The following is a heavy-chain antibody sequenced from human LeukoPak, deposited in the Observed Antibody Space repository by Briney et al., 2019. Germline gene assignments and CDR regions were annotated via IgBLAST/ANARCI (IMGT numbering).Heavy chain of an antibody. CDR2: INHSGST. CDR1: GGSFSGYY. D-gene: IGHD2-2*01. V-gene: IGHV4-34*01. J-gene: IGHJ6*02. Sequence: SETLSLTCAVSGGSFSGYYWSWIRQPPGKGLEWVGEINHSGSTNYNPSLKSRVTITVDTSKTQFSLKLSSVTAADTAVYYCARGSPIVVVPASIEGDNYYGMDVWGQGTTVTVSS. CDR3: ARGSPIVVVPASIEGDNYYGMDV.